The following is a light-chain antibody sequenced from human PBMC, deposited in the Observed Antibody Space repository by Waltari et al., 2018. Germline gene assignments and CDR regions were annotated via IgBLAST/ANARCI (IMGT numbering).Light chain of an antibody. CDR1: QAIDIY. J-gene: IGKJ1*01. V-gene: IGKV1-39*01. Sequence: DIQMTQSPSSLSASVGERVTITCRASQAIDIYLNWYQHKVGKAPKLLVFAASNLQSGVPTRFSGSGSGTEFTLTINSLQPEDVATYYCQHSYISPWTFGQGTKVQF. CDR3: QHSYISPWT. CDR2: AAS.